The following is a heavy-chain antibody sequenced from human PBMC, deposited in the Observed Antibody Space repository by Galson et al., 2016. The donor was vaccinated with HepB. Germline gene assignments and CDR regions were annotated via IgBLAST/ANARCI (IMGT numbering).Heavy chain of an antibody. CDR1: GYTFTSYA. V-gene: IGHV1-3*01. D-gene: IGHD2-2*01. CDR3: ARTPDIYCSSTSCYVGVLDY. CDR2: INAGNGNT. J-gene: IGHJ4*02. Sequence: SVKVSCKASGYTFTSYAMHWVRQAPGQRLEWMGWINAGNGNTNYSQKFQGRVTITRDTSASTAYMELSSLRSEDTAVYYCARTPDIYCSSTSCYVGVLDYWGQGTLVTVSS.